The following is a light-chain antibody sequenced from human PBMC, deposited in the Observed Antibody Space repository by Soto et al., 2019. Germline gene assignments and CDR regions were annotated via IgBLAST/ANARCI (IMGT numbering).Light chain of an antibody. J-gene: IGKJ4*01. V-gene: IGKV3-15*01. CDR2: GAS. Sequence: EVGMTQSPATLSVSPGERATLSCRASQSVSSNLAWYQQKPGHTPRLLMYGASTRATGIPARFSGSGSGTEFALTISSLQSEDVEAYYCQQYPKWPPFTLGGGTNVDIK. CDR1: QSVSSN. CDR3: QQYPKWPPFT.